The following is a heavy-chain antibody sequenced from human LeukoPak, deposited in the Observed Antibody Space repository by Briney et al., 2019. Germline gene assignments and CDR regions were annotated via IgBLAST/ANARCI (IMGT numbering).Heavy chain of an antibody. J-gene: IGHJ3*02. CDR2: IYYSGST. CDR1: GGSISSYY. V-gene: IGHV4-59*01. Sequence: PSETLSLTCTVSGGSISSYYWSWIRQPPGKGLEWIGYIYYSGSTNYNPSLKSRVTISVDTSKNQFSLKLSSVTAADTAVYYCAREKAYYYDSITAFDIWGQGTMVTVSS. D-gene: IGHD3-22*01. CDR3: AREKAYYYDSITAFDI.